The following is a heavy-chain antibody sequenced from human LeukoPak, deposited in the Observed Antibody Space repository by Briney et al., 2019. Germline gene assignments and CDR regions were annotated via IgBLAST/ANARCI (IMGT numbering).Heavy chain of an antibody. J-gene: IGHJ4*01. V-gene: IGHV3-30*03. CDR3: ARSELYYGSESYYHLDY. CDR2: MSYDGRYR. Sequence: GGSLRLSCTTSGFTFDFYAMHWVRQAPGKGLEWVAVMSYDGRYRYYADSAKGRFTISRDNSKRTLYLEMSSLGPEDTALYYCARSELYYGSESYYHLDYWGHGTLVTVSS. D-gene: IGHD3-10*01. CDR1: GFTFDFYA.